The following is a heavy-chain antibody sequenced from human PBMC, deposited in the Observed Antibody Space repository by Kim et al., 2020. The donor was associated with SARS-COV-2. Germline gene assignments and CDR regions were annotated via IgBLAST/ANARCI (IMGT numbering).Heavy chain of an antibody. J-gene: IGHJ5*02. CDR2: IYHRGIT. D-gene: IGHD6-6*01. CDR1: GDSITNINW. V-gene: IGHV4-4*02. Sequence: SETLSLTCGVSGDSITNINWWTWVRQPPGKGLEWIGEIYHRGITNYNPSLKSRVTMSVDESKSQFSLRLTSVTAADTAVYFCARCLGESSSFSFDAWGQG. CDR3: ARCLGESSSFSFDA.